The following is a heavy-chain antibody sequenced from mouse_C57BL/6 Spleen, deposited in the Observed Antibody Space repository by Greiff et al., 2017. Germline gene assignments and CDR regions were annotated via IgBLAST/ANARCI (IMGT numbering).Heavy chain of an antibody. V-gene: IGHV2-2*01. Sequence: QVQLKESGPGLVQPSQSLSITCTVSGFSLTSYGVHWVRQSPGKGLEWLGVIWSGGSTDYNAAFISRLSISKDNSKSQVFFKMNSLQADDTAIYYCAIYGYDLAYWGQGTLVTVSA. CDR2: IWSGGST. D-gene: IGHD2-2*01. J-gene: IGHJ3*01. CDR3: AIYGYDLAY. CDR1: GFSLTSYG.